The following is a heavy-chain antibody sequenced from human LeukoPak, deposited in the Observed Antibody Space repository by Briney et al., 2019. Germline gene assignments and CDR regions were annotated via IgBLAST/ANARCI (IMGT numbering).Heavy chain of an antibody. D-gene: IGHD3-9*01. V-gene: IGHV4-59*01. CDR2: IDHSGST. J-gene: IGHJ5*02. Sequence: PSETLSLTCTVSGGSFSSYYWTWIRQPPGKGLEWIGYIDHSGSTNYNPSLKSRVTISSDTSKNQFSLELSSVTAADTAVYYCARGYDILTGLNWFDPWGQGTLVTVSS. CDR1: GGSFSSYY. CDR3: ARGYDILTGLNWFDP.